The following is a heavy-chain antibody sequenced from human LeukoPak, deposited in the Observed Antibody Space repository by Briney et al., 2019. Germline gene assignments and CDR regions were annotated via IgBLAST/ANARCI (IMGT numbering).Heavy chain of an antibody. J-gene: IGHJ4*02. CDR1: GYTFTSYG. Sequence: ASVKVSCKASGYTFTSYGISWVRQAPGQGLEWMGWISAYNGNTNYAQKLQGRVTMTTDTSTSTAYTELRSLRSDDTAVYYCARGLYYYGSGSYYPFDYWGQGTLVTVSS. CDR2: ISAYNGNT. V-gene: IGHV1-18*01. D-gene: IGHD3-10*01. CDR3: ARGLYYYGSGSYYPFDY.